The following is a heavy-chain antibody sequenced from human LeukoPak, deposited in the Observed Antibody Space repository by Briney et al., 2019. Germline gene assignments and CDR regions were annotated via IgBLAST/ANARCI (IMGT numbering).Heavy chain of an antibody. V-gene: IGHV4-59*01. D-gene: IGHD5-18*01. CDR1: GGSISSYY. CDR3: ARGLWLTY. Sequence: SETLSLTCTVSGGSISSYYWSWIRQPPGKGLEWIGYIYYSGSTNYNPSLKSRVTISVDTSKNQFSLKLSSVTAADTAVYYCARGLWLTYWGQGTLVTVSS. J-gene: IGHJ4*02. CDR2: IYYSGST.